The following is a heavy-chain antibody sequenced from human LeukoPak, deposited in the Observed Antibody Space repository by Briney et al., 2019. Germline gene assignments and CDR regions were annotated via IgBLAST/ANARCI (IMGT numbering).Heavy chain of an antibody. Sequence: ASVKVSCKASGYTFTSYYMHWVRQAPGQGLDWMGIINPSGGSTSYAQKFQGRVTMTRDTSTSTVYMELSSLRSEDTAVYYCARDGRAEEDFQHWGQGTLVTVSS. V-gene: IGHV1-46*01. CDR1: GYTFTSYY. CDR3: ARDGRAEEDFQH. CDR2: INPSGGST. J-gene: IGHJ1*01.